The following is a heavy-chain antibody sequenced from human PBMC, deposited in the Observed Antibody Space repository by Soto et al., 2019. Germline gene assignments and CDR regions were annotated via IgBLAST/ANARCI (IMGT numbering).Heavy chain of an antibody. Sequence: GGSLRLSCAASGFAFSSYGMHWVRQAPGKGLEWVAVIWYDGSNKYYADSVKGRFTISRDNSKNTLYLQMNSLRAEDTAVYYCARPLYGSGSSYYYYGMDVWGQGTTVTVSS. CDR3: ARPLYGSGSSYYYYGMDV. V-gene: IGHV3-33*01. CDR1: GFAFSSYG. CDR2: IWYDGSNK. J-gene: IGHJ6*02. D-gene: IGHD3-10*01.